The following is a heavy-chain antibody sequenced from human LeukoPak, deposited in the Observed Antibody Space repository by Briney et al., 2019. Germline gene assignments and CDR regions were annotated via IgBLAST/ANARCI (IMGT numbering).Heavy chain of an antibody. J-gene: IGHJ4*02. CDR2: IYSGGST. CDR3: AEHSYDSSGYYSIDY. Sequence: GGSLRLSCAASGFTVSDNYMSWVRQAPWKGLEWVSVIYSGGSTYYSDSVKGRFTISRDNSKNTLYLQMNSLRAEDTAVYYCAEHSYDSSGYYSIDYWGQGTLVTVFS. V-gene: IGHV3-53*01. CDR1: GFTVSDNY. D-gene: IGHD3-22*01.